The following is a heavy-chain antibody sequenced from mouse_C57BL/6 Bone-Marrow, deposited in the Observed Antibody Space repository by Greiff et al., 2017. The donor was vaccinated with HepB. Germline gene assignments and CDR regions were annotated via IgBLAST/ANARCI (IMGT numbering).Heavy chain of an antibody. Sequence: VQLQQSGAELVRPGTSVKVSCKASGYAFTNYLIEWVKQRPGQGLEWIGVINPGSGGTNYNEKFKGKATLTADKSSSTAYMQLSSLTSEDSAVYFCARRYYGSSLAWFAYWGQATLVTVSA. CDR1: GYAFTNYL. J-gene: IGHJ3*01. CDR3: ARRYYGSSLAWFAY. CDR2: INPGSGGT. D-gene: IGHD1-1*01. V-gene: IGHV1-54*01.